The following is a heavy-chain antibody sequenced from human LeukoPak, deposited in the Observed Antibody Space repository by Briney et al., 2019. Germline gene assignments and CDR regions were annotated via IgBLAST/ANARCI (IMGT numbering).Heavy chain of an antibody. Sequence: PGGSLRLSCAASGFSFSKYYMGWIRQAPGKGLDWVSYTSGSGSTIYYADSVKGRFTTSRDNAKNPLYLQMNSLRAEDTAVYYCAKDGLYYYDSSGYYLGYFDYWGQGTLVTVSS. CDR2: TSGSGSTI. CDR1: GFSFSKYY. V-gene: IGHV3-11*01. D-gene: IGHD3-22*01. CDR3: AKDGLYYYDSSGYYLGYFDY. J-gene: IGHJ4*02.